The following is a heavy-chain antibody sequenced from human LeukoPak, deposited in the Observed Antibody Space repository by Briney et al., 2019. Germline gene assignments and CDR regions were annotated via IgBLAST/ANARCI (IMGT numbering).Heavy chain of an antibody. V-gene: IGHV3-11*04. J-gene: IGHJ4*02. CDR2: ISSSGSTI. CDR3: ARDLGYRGGDCYSGPDDY. D-gene: IGHD2-21*02. Sequence: GGSLRLSCAASGFTFSDYYMSWIRQAPGKGLEWVSYISSSGSTIYYADSVKGRFTISRDNAKNSLYLQMNSLRADDTAVYDCARDLGYRGGDCYSGPDDYWGQGTLVTVSS. CDR1: GFTFSDYY.